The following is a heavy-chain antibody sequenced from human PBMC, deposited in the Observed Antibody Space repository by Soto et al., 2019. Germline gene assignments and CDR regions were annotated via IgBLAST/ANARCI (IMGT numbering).Heavy chain of an antibody. CDR1: GFTVSTYG. CDR3: TGEVASGY. Sequence: GGALRLSCAVSGFTVSTYGMHWVRQAPGKGLEWVAVISRDGGTKYYADSVKGRFAISRDNSRNTLFLEMNSLRGDDMAVYYCTGEVASGYWGQGTLVTVSS. V-gene: IGHV3-30*03. D-gene: IGHD2-8*02. J-gene: IGHJ4*02. CDR2: ISRDGGTK.